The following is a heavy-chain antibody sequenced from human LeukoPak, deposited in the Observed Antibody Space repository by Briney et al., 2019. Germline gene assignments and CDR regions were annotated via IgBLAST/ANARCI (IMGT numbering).Heavy chain of an antibody. CDR2: IRYDGSNK. J-gene: IGHJ4*02. D-gene: IGHD6-19*01. CDR1: GFTFSSYG. CDR3: AKDLVGSGWSFDY. V-gene: IGHV3-30*02. Sequence: PGGSLRLSCAASGFTFSSYGMHWARQAPGKGLEWVAFIRYDGSNKYHADSVKGRFTISRDNSKNTLYLQMNSLRAEDTAVYYCAKDLVGSGWSFDYWGQGTLVTVSS.